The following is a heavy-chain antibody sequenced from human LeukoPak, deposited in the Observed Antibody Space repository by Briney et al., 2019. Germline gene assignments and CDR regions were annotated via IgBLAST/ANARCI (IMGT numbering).Heavy chain of an antibody. Sequence: GGSLRLSCAVSGFTFSDYAMSWFRQAPGKGLEWVALIRGTPYGGTTEYAASVKGRFTISRDDSKSIAYLQMNSLKTEDTAVYYCTRAGKPPYFDYWGQGTLVIVSS. CDR1: GFTFSDYA. J-gene: IGHJ4*02. V-gene: IGHV3-49*03. CDR2: IRGTPYGGTT. CDR3: TRAGKPPYFDY.